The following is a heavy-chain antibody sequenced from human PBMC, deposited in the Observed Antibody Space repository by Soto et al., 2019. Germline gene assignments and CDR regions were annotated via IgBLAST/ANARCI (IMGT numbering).Heavy chain of an antibody. CDR1: GFTFSSYW. CDR2: INSDGSST. CDR3: ARALAYLRGEYYYYYYGMDV. Sequence: PGGSLRLSCAASGFTFSSYWMHWVRQAPGKGLVWVSRINSDGSSTSYADSVKGRFTISRDNAKDTLYLQMNSLRAEDTAVYYCARALAYLRGEYYYYYYGMDVWGQGTTVTVSS. V-gene: IGHV3-74*01. J-gene: IGHJ6*02. D-gene: IGHD3-10*02.